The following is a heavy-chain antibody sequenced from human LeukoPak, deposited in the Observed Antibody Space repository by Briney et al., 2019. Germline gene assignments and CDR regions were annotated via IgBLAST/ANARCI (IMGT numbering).Heavy chain of an antibody. J-gene: IGHJ4*02. CDR2: IIPIFGTA. CDR1: GGTFSSYA. V-gene: IGHV1-69*06. D-gene: IGHD3-22*01. CDR3: ARGYYDSSAYYSADY. Sequence: SVKVSCKASGGTFSSYAISWVRQAPGQGLEWMGGIIPIFGTANYAQKFQGRDTITADKSTSTAYMELSSLRSEDTAVYYCARGYYDSSAYYSADYWGQGTLVTVSS.